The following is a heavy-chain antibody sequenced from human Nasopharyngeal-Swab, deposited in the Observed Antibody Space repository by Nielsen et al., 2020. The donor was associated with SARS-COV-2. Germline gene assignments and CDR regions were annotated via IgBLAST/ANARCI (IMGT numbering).Heavy chain of an antibody. D-gene: IGHD6-19*01. J-gene: IGHJ5*02. CDR1: GYTFIGYY. V-gene: IGHV1-2*06. Sequence: ASVKVSCKASGYTFIGYYMHWVRQAPGQGLEWMGRINPNSGGTNYAQKFQGRVTMTRDTSISTAYMELSRLRSDDTAVYYCARDRYGYSSGWYEDDWFDPWGQGTLVTVSS. CDR2: INPNSGGT. CDR3: ARDRYGYSSGWYEDDWFDP.